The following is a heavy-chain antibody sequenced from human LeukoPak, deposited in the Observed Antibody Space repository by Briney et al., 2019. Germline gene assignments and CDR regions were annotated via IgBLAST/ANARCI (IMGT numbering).Heavy chain of an antibody. J-gene: IGHJ4*02. CDR3: ATRPIEAVDTGGFDY. CDR1: GGSISSGGYY. D-gene: IGHD6-13*01. V-gene: IGHV4-31*03. CDR2: IYYSGST. Sequence: PSETLSLTCTVSGGSISSGGYYWSWIRQHPGKGLEWIGYIYYSGSTYYNPSLKSRVTISVDTSKNQFSLKLSSVTAADTAVYYCATRPIEAVDTGGFDYWGQGTLVTVSS.